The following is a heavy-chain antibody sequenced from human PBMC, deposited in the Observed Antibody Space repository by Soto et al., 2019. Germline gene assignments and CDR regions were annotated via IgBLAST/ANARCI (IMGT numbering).Heavy chain of an antibody. CDR1: GFTFSSYS. Sequence: GGSLRLSCAASGFTFSSYSMNWVRQAPGKGLEWVSYISSSSSTIYYADSVKGRFTISRDNAKNSLYLQMNSLRDEDTAVYYCARALGITGTLSGMDVWGQGTTVTVSS. D-gene: IGHD1-7*01. V-gene: IGHV3-48*02. CDR3: ARALGITGTLSGMDV. J-gene: IGHJ6*02. CDR2: ISSSSSTI.